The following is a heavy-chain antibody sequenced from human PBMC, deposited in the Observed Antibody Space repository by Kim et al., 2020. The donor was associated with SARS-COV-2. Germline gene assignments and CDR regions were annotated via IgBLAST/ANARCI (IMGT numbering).Heavy chain of an antibody. Sequence: SETLSLRCAVYVGSFSGYHWSWVRQPPGRGLEWIGETDHTGAITYNPALKARAAISVDRSKNQISLQLTSVTAADTAVYFCARGWVGVVPSPILGLGPHYDYYAMDVWGQGTTVTVS. J-gene: IGHJ6*02. D-gene: IGHD1-26*01. CDR1: VGSFSGYH. CDR3: ARGWVGVVPSPILGLGPHYDYYAMDV. CDR2: TDHTGAI. V-gene: IGHV4-34*01.